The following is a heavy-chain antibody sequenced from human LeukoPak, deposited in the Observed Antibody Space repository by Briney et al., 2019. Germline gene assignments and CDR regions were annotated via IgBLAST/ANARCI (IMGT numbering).Heavy chain of an antibody. Sequence: GGSLRLSCAASGFTVSSNYMSWVRQAPGKGLEWVSVIYSGGSTYYADSVKGRFTISRDKSKNTLYLQMNSLRAEDTAVYYCVRKAGATNFDYWGQGTLVTVSS. CDR1: GFTVSSNY. CDR2: IYSGGST. D-gene: IGHD1-26*01. J-gene: IGHJ4*02. CDR3: VRKAGATNFDY. V-gene: IGHV3-66*01.